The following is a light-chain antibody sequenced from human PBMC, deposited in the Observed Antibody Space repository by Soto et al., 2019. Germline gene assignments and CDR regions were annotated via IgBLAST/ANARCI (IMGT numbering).Light chain of an antibody. J-gene: IGKJ4*01. Sequence: AIQMTHSPSSLSASVGDRVTITCRASQDIRSDLGWYQQRPGKAPKLLIYAASSLQSGVPSRFSGSGSGTDFTLTISSLQPEDFATYYCLQDHSYPLTFGGGTKVDIK. CDR1: QDIRSD. CDR2: AAS. V-gene: IGKV1-6*01. CDR3: LQDHSYPLT.